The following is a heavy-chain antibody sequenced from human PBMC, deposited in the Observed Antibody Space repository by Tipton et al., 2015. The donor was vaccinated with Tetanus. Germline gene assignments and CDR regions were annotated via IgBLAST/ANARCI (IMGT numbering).Heavy chain of an antibody. D-gene: IGHD4-17*01. CDR3: ARTPPNKAPGQNDYGTFDP. V-gene: IGHV1-69*01. CDR1: GGTFSSYA. Sequence: QLVQSGAEVKKPGSSVKVSCKASGGTFSSYAISWVRQAPGQGLEWMGGIIPIFGTANYAQKFQGRVTITADESTSPAYMELSSLRSEDPAVHYCARTPPNKAPGQNDYGTFDPWGQGTLVTVSS. J-gene: IGHJ5*02. CDR2: IIPIFGTA.